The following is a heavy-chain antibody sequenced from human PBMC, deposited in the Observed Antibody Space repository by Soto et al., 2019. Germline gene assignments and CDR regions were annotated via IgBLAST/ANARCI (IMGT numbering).Heavy chain of an antibody. J-gene: IGHJ3*02. CDR1: GGSISSSSYY. V-gene: IGHV4-39*01. CDR3: AMHPQDDAFDT. CDR2: IYYSGNT. Sequence: QLQLQESGPGLVKPSETLSLTCTVSGGSISSSSYYWGWIRQPPGKGLEWIGSIYYSGNTYYNPAYKSRDTISVDSSKNQCSLKRSSVTVADRAVYSCAMHPQDDAFDTWGQGTMFTVSS.